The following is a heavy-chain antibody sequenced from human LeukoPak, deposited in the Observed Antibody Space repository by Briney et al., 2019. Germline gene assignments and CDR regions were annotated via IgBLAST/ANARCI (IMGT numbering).Heavy chain of an antibody. V-gene: IGHV3-48*03. J-gene: IGHJ4*02. Sequence: GGSLRLSCAASGFTFSSYEMNWVRQAPGKGLEWVSYISSSGSTIYYADSVKGRFTISRDNSKNTLYLQMNSLRAEDTAVYYCAKESSNDYVWGSYRREIYYFDYWGQGTLVTVSS. CDR2: ISSSGSTI. CDR3: AKESSNDYVWGSYRREIYYFDY. D-gene: IGHD3-16*02. CDR1: GFTFSSYE.